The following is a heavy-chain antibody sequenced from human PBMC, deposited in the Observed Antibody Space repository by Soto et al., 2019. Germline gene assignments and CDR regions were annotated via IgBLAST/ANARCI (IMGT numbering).Heavy chain of an antibody. V-gene: IGHV3-48*02. CDR3: ARDRELVNP. D-gene: IGHD1-26*01. CDR1: GFMFSYYS. CDR2: ISSSSTI. Sequence: EVQLVESGGALVQPGGSLRLSCAASGFMFSYYSMSWVRQAPGKGLEWVSYISSSSTIYYADSVKGRFTISRDNAKNSLYLQMNSLRDEDTAVYYCARDRELVNPWGQGTLVTVSS. J-gene: IGHJ5*02.